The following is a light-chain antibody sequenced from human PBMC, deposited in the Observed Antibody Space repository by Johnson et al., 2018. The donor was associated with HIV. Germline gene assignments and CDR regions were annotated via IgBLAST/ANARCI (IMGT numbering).Light chain of an antibody. CDR3: VTWANSLSAYV. Sequence: QSVLTQPPSVSAAPGQKVTISSSGSSSNIGNNYVSWYQQLPATAPKLLIYDNNKRPSAIPDRFSGSKSGTSATLGVTGLQTGDEADYYCVTWANSLSAYVFGTGTTLTVV. CDR1: SSNIGNNY. V-gene: IGLV1-51*01. CDR2: DNN. J-gene: IGLJ1*01.